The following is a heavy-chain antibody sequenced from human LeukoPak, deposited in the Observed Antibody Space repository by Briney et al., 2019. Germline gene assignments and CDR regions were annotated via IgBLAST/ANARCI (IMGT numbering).Heavy chain of an antibody. V-gene: IGHV1-24*01. J-gene: IGHJ4*02. D-gene: IGHD3-10*01. CDR1: GYTLTELS. CDR3: ATYPITMVREVINTGFDY. Sequence: ASVKVSCKVSGYTLTELSMHWVRQAPGKGLEWMGGFDPEDGETIYAQKFQGRVTMTEDTSTDTAYMELSSLRSEDTAVYYCATYPITMVREVINTGFDYWGQGTLVTVSS. CDR2: FDPEDGET.